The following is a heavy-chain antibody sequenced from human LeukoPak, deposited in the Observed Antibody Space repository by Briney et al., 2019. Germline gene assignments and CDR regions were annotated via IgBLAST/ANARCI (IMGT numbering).Heavy chain of an antibody. CDR1: GGSISSYY. V-gene: IGHV4-59*01. CDR3: AREGVGYCTSTSCSGAFDI. CDR2: IYYSGST. J-gene: IGHJ3*02. D-gene: IGHD2-2*01. Sequence: SETLSLTCTVSGGSISSYYWSWIRQPPGKGLEWIGYIYYSGSTNYNPSLKSRVTISVDTSKNQFSLKLSSVTAADTAVYYCAREGVGYCTSTSCSGAFDIWGQGTMVTVSS.